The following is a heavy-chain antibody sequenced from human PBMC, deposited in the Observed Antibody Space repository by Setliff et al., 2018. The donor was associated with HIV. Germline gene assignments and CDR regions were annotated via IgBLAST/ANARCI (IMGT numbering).Heavy chain of an antibody. V-gene: IGHV6-1*01. CDR1: GDSVSSNSAA. Sequence: SQTLSLTCAISGDSVSSNSAAWNWIRQYPSRGLEWLGRTYYRLGRTFYRSKWYNDYAVSVKGRITVHADTSKNQFSLHLNSVTPDDTAVYYCARYPTGDDTDLDVWGQGTLVTVSS. CDR3: ARYPTGDDTDLDV. J-gene: IGHJ4*02. D-gene: IGHD3-22*01. CDR2: TFYRSKWYN.